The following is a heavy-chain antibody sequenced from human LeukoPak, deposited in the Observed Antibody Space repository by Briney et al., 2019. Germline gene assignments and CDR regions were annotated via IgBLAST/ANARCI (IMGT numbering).Heavy chain of an antibody. CDR3: ARLPQWGGTYHFDY. D-gene: IGHD1-26*01. J-gene: IGHJ4*02. CDR2: IYPGDSDT. Sequence: GEALQISCKGSGYSFTNHWIGWVRQMPGKGLEGMGIIYPGDSDTRYSPSFQGQVTISADKSISTAYLQWSSLKASATAMYYCARLPQWGGTYHFDYWGQGTLLTVSS. CDR1: GYSFTNHW. V-gene: IGHV5-51*01.